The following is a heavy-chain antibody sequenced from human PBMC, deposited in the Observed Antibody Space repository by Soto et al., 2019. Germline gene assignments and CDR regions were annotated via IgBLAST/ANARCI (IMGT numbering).Heavy chain of an antibody. V-gene: IGHV1-18*01. Sequence: ASVKVSCKSSGYTFTSYGISWVRQAPGQGLEWMGWISAYNGNTNYAQKLQGRVTMTTDTSTSTAYMELRSLRSDDTAVYYCAGSSDFWSGYHYYMDVWGKGTTVTVSS. CDR2: ISAYNGNT. CDR1: GYTFTSYG. J-gene: IGHJ6*03. CDR3: AGSSDFWSGYHYYMDV. D-gene: IGHD3-3*01.